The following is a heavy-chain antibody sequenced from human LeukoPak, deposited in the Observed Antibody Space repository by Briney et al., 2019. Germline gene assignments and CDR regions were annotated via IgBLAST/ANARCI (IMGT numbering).Heavy chain of an antibody. J-gene: IGHJ4*02. CDR3: AKERAGSTNPYYFGY. Sequence: GGSLILSCAASVFTFSTYAMSWVRQAPGKGLEWVSTISGSGANTYYADSVRGRFTISRDNSKNTLYLHMNRLRAEDTAVYYCAKERAGSTNPYYFGYWGQGTLVTVSS. CDR2: ISGSGANT. D-gene: IGHD6-19*01. CDR1: VFTFSTYA. V-gene: IGHV3-23*01.